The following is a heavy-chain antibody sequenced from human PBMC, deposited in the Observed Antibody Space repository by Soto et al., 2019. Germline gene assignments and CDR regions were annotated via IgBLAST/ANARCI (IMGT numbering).Heavy chain of an antibody. CDR2: IDPSGGVT. V-gene: IGHV1-46*01. CDR1: GYTFTKFH. D-gene: IGHD5-12*01. CDR3: ARDGGYSGYVN. Sequence: ASVKVSCKASGYTFTKFHIHWVRQAPGQGLEWMGMIDPSGGVTRDAQRFQGRITMTSDTSTSSAYMELRGLTSEDTAVYYCARDGGYSGYVNWGQGTLVTVSS. J-gene: IGHJ4*02.